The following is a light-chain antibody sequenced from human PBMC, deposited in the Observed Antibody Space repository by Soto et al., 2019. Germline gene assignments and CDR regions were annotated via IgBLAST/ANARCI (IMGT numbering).Light chain of an antibody. CDR1: QSVSSN. CDR2: GAS. Sequence: EIVMTQSPATLSESPGERATLSCRASQSVSSNLAWYQQKPGQAPRLLIYGASTRATGIPARFSGSGSGTEFTLTISSLQSEDFAVYYCQQYNNWPPWTFGQGTKVDI. V-gene: IGKV3-15*01. J-gene: IGKJ1*01. CDR3: QQYNNWPPWT.